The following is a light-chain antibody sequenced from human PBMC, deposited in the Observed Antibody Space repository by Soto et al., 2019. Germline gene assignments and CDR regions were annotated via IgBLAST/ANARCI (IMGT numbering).Light chain of an antibody. CDR1: LGVSSSY. J-gene: IGKJ3*01. Sequence: EIVLTQSPGTLSLSPGEGATLSCRASLGVSSSYLAWYQHKPGQAPRLLIYGASSRASGIPDRFSGSGSGTDFTLTINRLEPEDFAVYYCHQYGTSVTFGPGTKVDLK. CDR3: HQYGTSVT. V-gene: IGKV3-20*01. CDR2: GAS.